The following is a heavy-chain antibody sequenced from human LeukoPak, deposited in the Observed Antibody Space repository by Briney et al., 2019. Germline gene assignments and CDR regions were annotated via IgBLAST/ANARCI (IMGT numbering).Heavy chain of an antibody. D-gene: IGHD6-13*01. Sequence: GGSLRLSCAASGFTFSSYAMSWVRQAPGKGLEWVSAISGSGGSTYYADSVKGRSTISRDNSKNTLYLQMNSLRAEDTAVYYCATPPGIAADYYYYYMDVWGKGTTVTVSS. CDR3: ATPPGIAADYYYYYMDV. V-gene: IGHV3-23*01. CDR2: ISGSGGST. J-gene: IGHJ6*03. CDR1: GFTFSSYA.